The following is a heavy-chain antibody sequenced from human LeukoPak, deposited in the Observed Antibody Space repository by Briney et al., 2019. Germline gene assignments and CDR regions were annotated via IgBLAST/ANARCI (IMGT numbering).Heavy chain of an antibody. CDR1: GFTFTSYA. CDR3: AKDFDSSSWFGGIWFDP. V-gene: IGHV3-23*01. D-gene: IGHD6-13*01. J-gene: IGHJ5*02. Sequence: HSGGSLGLSCAASGFTFTSYAMTWVRQAPGKGLEWVSTISSSGGSTYYADSVKGQFTISRDNSKKTVYLQMNSLRADDTAVYYCAKDFDSSSWFGGIWFDPWGQGTLVTVSS. CDR2: ISSSGGST.